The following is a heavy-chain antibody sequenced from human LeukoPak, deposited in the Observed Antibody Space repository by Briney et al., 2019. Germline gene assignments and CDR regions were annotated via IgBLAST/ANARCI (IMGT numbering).Heavy chain of an antibody. CDR3: AKDLPYYYDSSGSGDAFDI. Sequence: GGSLRLSCVASGFPFSSYWMTWVRQAPGKGLEWVANIKQDGSKKSYVDSVKGRVTISRDNSQNTLYLQMNSLRAEDTAIYYCAKDLPYYYDSSGSGDAFDIWGRGTLITVSS. J-gene: IGHJ4*02. V-gene: IGHV3-7*03. CDR2: IKQDGSKK. D-gene: IGHD3-22*01. CDR1: GFPFSSYW.